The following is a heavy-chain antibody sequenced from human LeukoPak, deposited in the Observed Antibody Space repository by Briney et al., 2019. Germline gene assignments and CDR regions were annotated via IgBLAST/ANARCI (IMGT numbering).Heavy chain of an antibody. D-gene: IGHD6-13*01. CDR1: GGTFSSYA. V-gene: IGHV1-2*02. CDR3: ARISSSFPLGSPIDY. Sequence: SVKVSCKASGGTFSSYAISWVRQAPGQGLEWMGWINPNSGGTNYAQKFQGRVTMTRDTSISTAYMELSRLRSDDTAVYCCARISSSFPLGSPIDYWGQGTLVTVSS. CDR2: INPNSGGT. J-gene: IGHJ4*02.